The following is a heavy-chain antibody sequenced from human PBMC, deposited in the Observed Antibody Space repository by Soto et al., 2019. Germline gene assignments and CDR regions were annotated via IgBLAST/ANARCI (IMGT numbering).Heavy chain of an antibody. V-gene: IGHV5-51*01. J-gene: IGHJ4*02. Sequence: GESLKISCKGSGYSFTSYWIVWVRQMPGKGLEWMGIIYPGDSDTRYSPSFQGQVTISADKSISTAYLQWSSLKASDTAMYYCARLKRDGYNYSPLYYWGQGTLVTVS. CDR3: ARLKRDGYNYSPLYY. CDR2: IYPGDSDT. D-gene: IGHD5-12*01. CDR1: GYSFTSYW.